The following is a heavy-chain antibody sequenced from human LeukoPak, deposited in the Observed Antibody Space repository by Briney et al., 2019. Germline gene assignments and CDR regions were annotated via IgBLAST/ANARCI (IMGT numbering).Heavy chain of an antibody. J-gene: IGHJ4*02. V-gene: IGHV3-74*01. CDR3: ATARNFRFEY. D-gene: IGHD1-7*01. Sequence: SGGSLRLSCATPGLTFRTTWMHWVRQAPGKGLMWVSRMNGEGTTIDYADSVKGRFTVSRDYAKNTLFLQMNNLRTEDTALYFCATARNFRFEYWGQGSLVIVSA. CDR1: GLTFRTTW. CDR2: MNGEGTTI.